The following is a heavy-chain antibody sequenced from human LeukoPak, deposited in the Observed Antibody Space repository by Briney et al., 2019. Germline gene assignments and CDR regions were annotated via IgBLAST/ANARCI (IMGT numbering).Heavy chain of an antibody. V-gene: IGHV1-69*13. CDR3: ARVGSLIAAQGDWFDP. D-gene: IGHD6-6*01. J-gene: IGHJ5*02. CDR2: IIPIFGTA. Sequence: GASVKVSCKASGYTFTSYAISWVRQAPGQGLEWMGGIIPIFGTANYAQKFQGRVTITADESTSTAYMELSSLRSEDTAVYYCARVGSLIAAQGDWFDPWGQGTLVTVSS. CDR1: GYTFTSYA.